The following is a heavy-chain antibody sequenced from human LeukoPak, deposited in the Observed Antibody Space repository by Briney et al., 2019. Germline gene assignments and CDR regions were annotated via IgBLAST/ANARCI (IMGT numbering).Heavy chain of an antibody. CDR3: AKDRYKIAARQLDY. CDR2: ISGSGAST. V-gene: IGHV3-23*01. D-gene: IGHD6-6*01. CDR1: GFPFSIYS. Sequence: LPGGSLRLSCAASGFPFSIYSMSWVRQAPGKGLEWVSGISGSGASTYYADSVNGRFTISRDNYKNTLYLQMNNLRAENTAVYYCAKDRYKIAARQLDYWGQGTLVTVSS. J-gene: IGHJ4*02.